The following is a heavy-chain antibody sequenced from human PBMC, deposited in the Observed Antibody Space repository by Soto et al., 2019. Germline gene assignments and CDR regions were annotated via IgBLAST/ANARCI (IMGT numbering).Heavy chain of an antibody. V-gene: IGHV4-59*11. J-gene: IGHJ3*01. Sequence: SETLSLTCTVSGASISSPYWSWIRQSPEKGLEWIGYVFYSGKTNYNPSLKSRVTISVDTSKNQFSPKLSSVTAADSAVYYCARGYYDTNGQSNTFDVWGQGTLVTVSS. CDR1: GASISSPY. D-gene: IGHD3-22*01. CDR3: ARGYYDTNGQSNTFDV. CDR2: VFYSGKT.